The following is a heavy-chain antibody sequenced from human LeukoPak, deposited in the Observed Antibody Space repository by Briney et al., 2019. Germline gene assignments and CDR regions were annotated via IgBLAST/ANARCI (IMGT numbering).Heavy chain of an antibody. CDR1: GGSIISYP. J-gene: IGHJ3*02. CDR2: IFYSGST. Sequence: PSQTLSLTSTVSGGSIISYPWSWVPQPPRKGLEWSGHIFYSGSTNYNPSLKSRVTISVDTSNNQFSLKLSSVTAADTAVYYCARDTPWGGPNLPDAFDIWGQGTMVTVSS. V-gene: IGHV4-59*01. CDR3: ARDTPWGGPNLPDAFDI. D-gene: IGHD2-15*01.